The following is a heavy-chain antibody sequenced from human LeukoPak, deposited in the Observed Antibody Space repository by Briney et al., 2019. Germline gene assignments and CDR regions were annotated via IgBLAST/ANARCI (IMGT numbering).Heavy chain of an antibody. CDR1: GFTFSSYW. CDR2: INSDGSRT. D-gene: IGHD3-9*01. J-gene: IGHJ4*02. V-gene: IGHV3-74*01. Sequence: PGGSLRLSCAASGFTFSSYWMHWVRQAPGKGLVWVSRINSDGSRTDYADSVKGRFTISRDNTKNTVDLQMNSLRAEDTAVYYCARDFEAPSNCWGQGTLVTVSS. CDR3: ARDFEAPSNC.